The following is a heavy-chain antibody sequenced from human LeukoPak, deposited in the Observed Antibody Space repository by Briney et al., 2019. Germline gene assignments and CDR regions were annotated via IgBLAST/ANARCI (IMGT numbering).Heavy chain of an antibody. CDR3: ARDIYCSSTSCYDGWDY. CDR1: GYTFTGYY. D-gene: IGHD2-2*01. J-gene: IGHJ4*02. Sequence: EASVKVSCKASGYTFTGYYMHWVRQAPGQGLEWMGWINPNSGGTNYAQKFQGRVTMTRDTSISTAYMELSRLRSDDTAVYYCARDIYCSSTSCYDGWDYWGQGTLVTVSS. CDR2: INPNSGGT. V-gene: IGHV1-2*02.